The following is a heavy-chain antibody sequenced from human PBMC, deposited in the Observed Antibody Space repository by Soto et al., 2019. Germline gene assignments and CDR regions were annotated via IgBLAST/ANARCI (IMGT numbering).Heavy chain of an antibody. CDR3: ARVITVSGYWDYYCGGMDA. D-gene: IGHD3-16*01. Sequence: VHLVDSGGGVVQPGRSLRLSCAASGFTFKNYGMHWVRQAPGKGLEWVAVISPDGGTKHYADSVKGRFTIFRDDSKNTFSLQMNSLRADDTAVYYCARVITVSGYWDYYCGGMDAWGQGTAVIVSS. CDR1: GFTFKNYG. V-gene: IGHV3-30*03. J-gene: IGHJ6*02. CDR2: ISPDGGTK.